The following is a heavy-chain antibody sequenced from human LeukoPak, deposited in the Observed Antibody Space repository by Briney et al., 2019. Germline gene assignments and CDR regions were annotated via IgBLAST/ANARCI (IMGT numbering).Heavy chain of an antibody. Sequence: SETLSLTCTVSGGSISSYYWSWIRQPPVKGLEWIGYIYYSGSTNYNPSLKSRVTISVDTSKNQFSLKLSSVTAADTAVYYCARASEYYYDSSNFDYWGQGTLVTVSS. CDR1: GGSISSYY. D-gene: IGHD3-22*01. J-gene: IGHJ4*02. V-gene: IGHV4-59*01. CDR2: IYYSGST. CDR3: ARASEYYYDSSNFDY.